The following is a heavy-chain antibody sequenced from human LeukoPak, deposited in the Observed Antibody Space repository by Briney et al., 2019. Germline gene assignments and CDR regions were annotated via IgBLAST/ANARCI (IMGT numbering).Heavy chain of an antibody. D-gene: IGHD1-14*01. CDR3: ARTWKPVPFDY. Sequence: SETLSLTCTVSVGSISRSSHYWGWIRQPPGKGLEWIGSIYYSGSTYYNPSLKSRVTISVDTSKTQFSLKLSSVTAADTAVYYCARTWKPVPFDYWGQGTLVTVSS. J-gene: IGHJ4*02. CDR2: IYYSGST. CDR1: VGSISRSSHY. V-gene: IGHV4-39*01.